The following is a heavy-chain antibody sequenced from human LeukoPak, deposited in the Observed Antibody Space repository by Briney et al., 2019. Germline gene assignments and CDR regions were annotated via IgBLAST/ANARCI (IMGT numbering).Heavy chain of an antibody. V-gene: IGHV3-23*01. CDR3: AKDGGYCSSTSCYVYFDY. CDR1: GFTFNSYA. J-gene: IGHJ4*02. Sequence: GGSLRLSCAASGFTFNSYAMSWVRQAPGKGLEWVSAISGSGGSTYYADSVKGRFTISRDNSKNTLYLQMNSLRAEDTAVYYCAKDGGYCSSTSCYVYFDYWGQGTLVTVSS. CDR2: ISGSGGST. D-gene: IGHD2-2*01.